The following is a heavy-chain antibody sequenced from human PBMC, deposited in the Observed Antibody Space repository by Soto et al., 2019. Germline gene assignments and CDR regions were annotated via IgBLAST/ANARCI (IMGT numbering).Heavy chain of an antibody. D-gene: IGHD6-13*01. CDR2: ISSSSSYI. V-gene: IGHV3-21*01. CDR1: GFTFSSYS. Sequence: GGSLRLSCAASGFTFSSYSMNWVRQAPGKGLEWVSSISSSSSYIDYADSVRGRFTISRDNAKNSLYLQMNSLRAEDTAVYYCARDPGYSSSWYYFDYWGQGTLVTVSS. CDR3: ARDPGYSSSWYYFDY. J-gene: IGHJ4*02.